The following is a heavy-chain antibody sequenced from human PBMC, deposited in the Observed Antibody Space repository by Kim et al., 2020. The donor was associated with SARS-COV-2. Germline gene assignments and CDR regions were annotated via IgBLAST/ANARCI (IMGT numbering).Heavy chain of an antibody. D-gene: IGHD1-26*01. CDR3: AKGSTDSGSFIDY. J-gene: IGHJ4*02. CDR2: IYSGGSRT. Sequence: GGSLRLSCAASGFTFSSYARSWVRQGPGQWLEGVSAIYSGGSRTHYADPLKGLVTISRDNSKNTLYLQMNSLRAEDTAVYYCAKGSTDSGSFIDYWGQGTLVTVSS. CDR1: GFTFSSYA. V-gene: IGHV3-23*03.